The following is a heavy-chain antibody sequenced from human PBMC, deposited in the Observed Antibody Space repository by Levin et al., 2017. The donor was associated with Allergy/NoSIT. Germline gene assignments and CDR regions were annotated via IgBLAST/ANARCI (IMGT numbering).Heavy chain of an antibody. CDR3: AREGGYSGYDYFFSDEAFDI. Sequence: ASVKVSCKASGGTFSSYAISWVRQAPGQGLEWMGRIIPILGIANYAQKFQGRVTITADKSTSTAYMELSSLRSEDTAVYYCAREGGYSGYDYFFSDEAFDIWGQGTMVTVSS. CDR1: GGTFSSYA. CDR2: IIPILGIA. D-gene: IGHD5-12*01. J-gene: IGHJ3*02. V-gene: IGHV1-69*04.